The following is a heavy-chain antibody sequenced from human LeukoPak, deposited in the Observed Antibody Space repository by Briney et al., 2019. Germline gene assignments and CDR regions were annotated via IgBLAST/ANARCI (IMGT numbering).Heavy chain of an antibody. CDR3: ARDLSWEPD. CDR1: GFTFSSYN. J-gene: IGHJ4*02. D-gene: IGHD1-26*01. Sequence: GGSLRLSCAASGFTFSSYNMNWVRQAPGKGLEWVSYISSSGNTIYYADSVKGRFTIPRDNAKSSLYLQMNSLRAEDTAVYYCARDLSWEPDWGQGTLVTVSS. CDR2: ISSSGNTI. V-gene: IGHV3-48*01.